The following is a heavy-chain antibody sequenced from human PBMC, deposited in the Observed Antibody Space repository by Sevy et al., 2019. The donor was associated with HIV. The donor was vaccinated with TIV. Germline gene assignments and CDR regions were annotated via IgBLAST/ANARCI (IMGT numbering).Heavy chain of an antibody. Sequence: ASVKVSCKASGGTFSTYIINWVRQAPGQGLEWMGGVIASVNMANSAQKFQGRVTITADGSTSTAYMELSRLTSEGTAIYYCATAMPCGGDCYYFDSWGQGTRVTVSS. CDR1: GGTFSTYI. V-gene: IGHV1-69*10. D-gene: IGHD2-21*02. CDR2: VIASVNMA. CDR3: ATAMPCGGDCYYFDS. J-gene: IGHJ4*02.